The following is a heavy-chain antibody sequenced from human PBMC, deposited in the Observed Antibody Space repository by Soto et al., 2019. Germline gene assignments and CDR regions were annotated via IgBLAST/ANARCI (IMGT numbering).Heavy chain of an antibody. CDR2: AYYRSKWYN. D-gene: IGHD3-22*01. CDR3: ARDQGYYYDSSGYYRFGAFDI. V-gene: IGHV6-1*01. Sequence: SQTLSLTCVISGDSVSSNSAAWNWIRQSPSRGLEWLGRAYYRSKWYNDYAVSVNSRITINPDTSKNQFSLQLNSVTPEDTAVYYCARDQGYYYDSSGYYRFGAFDIWGQGTMVTVS. CDR1: GDSVSSNSAA. J-gene: IGHJ3*02.